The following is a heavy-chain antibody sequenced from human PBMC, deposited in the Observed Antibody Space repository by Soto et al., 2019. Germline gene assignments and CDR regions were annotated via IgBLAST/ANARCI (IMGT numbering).Heavy chain of an antibody. J-gene: IGHJ6*02. Sequence: QVQLVQSGAEVKKPRSSVKVSCKASGGTFSSYAISWVRQAPGQGLEWMGGIIPIPGTANYAQKFQGRVTITADESTSTAYMELSSLRSKDTAVYYCARSQGSSTSLEIYYYYYYGMDVWGQGTTVTVSS. D-gene: IGHD2-2*01. CDR3: ARSQGSSTSLEIYYYYYYGMDV. CDR2: IIPIPGTA. V-gene: IGHV1-69*01. CDR1: GGTFSSYA.